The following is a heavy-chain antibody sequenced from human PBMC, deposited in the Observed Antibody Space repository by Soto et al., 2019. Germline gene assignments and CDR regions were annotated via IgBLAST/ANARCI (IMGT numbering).Heavy chain of an antibody. J-gene: IGHJ3*02. CDR1: GCTFSSYG. Sequence: QVQLVESGGGVVQPGRSLRLSCAASGCTFSSYGMHWVRQAPGKGLEWVAVISYDGSNKYYADSVKGRFTISRDNSKNTLYLQMNSLRAEDTAVYYCAKDRTYYDYIWGSYRLDAFDIWGQGTMVTVSS. CDR3: AKDRTYYDYIWGSYRLDAFDI. V-gene: IGHV3-30*18. CDR2: ISYDGSNK. D-gene: IGHD3-16*02.